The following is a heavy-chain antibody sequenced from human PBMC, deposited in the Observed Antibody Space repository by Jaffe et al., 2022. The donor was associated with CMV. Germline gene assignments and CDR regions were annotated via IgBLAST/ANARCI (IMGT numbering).Heavy chain of an antibody. D-gene: IGHD2-15*01. CDR3: AKWGRYCSGGSCNRGGMDV. Sequence: QVQLVESGGGVVQPGRSLRLSCAASGFTFSSYGMHWVRQAPGKGLEWVAVISYDGSNKYYADSVKGRFTISRDNSKNTLYLQMNSLRAEDTAVYYCAKWGRYCSGGSCNRGGMDVWGQGTTVTVSS. J-gene: IGHJ6*02. CDR2: ISYDGSNK. CDR1: GFTFSSYG. V-gene: IGHV3-30*18.